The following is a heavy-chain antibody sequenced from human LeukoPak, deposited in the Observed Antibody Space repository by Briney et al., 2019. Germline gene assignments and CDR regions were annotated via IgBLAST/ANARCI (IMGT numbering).Heavy chain of an antibody. Sequence: SETLSLTCTVSGGSIGSYYWSWIRQPPGKGLEWIGYIYYSGSTNYNPSLKGRVTISVDTSKNQFSLKLSSVTAADTAVYYCASFAVAGPQGFDYWGQGTLVTVSS. CDR2: IYYSGST. V-gene: IGHV4-59*01. CDR1: GGSIGSYY. CDR3: ASFAVAGPQGFDY. D-gene: IGHD6-19*01. J-gene: IGHJ4*02.